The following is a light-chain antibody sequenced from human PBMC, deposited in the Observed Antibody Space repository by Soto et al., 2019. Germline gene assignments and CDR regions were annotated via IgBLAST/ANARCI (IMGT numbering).Light chain of an antibody. Sequence: ALTQPASVSGSPGQSITISCTGASSDVGGYNYVSWYQQHPGKAPKLMIYDVSNRPSGVSNRFSGSKSGNTASLTISGLQAEDEADYYCSSYTSSSTQVFGTGTKVTVL. CDR2: DVS. CDR1: SSDVGGYNY. V-gene: IGLV2-14*01. J-gene: IGLJ1*01. CDR3: SSYTSSSTQV.